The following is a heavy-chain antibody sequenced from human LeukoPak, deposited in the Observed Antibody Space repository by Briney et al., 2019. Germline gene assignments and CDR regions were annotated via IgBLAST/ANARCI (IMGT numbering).Heavy chain of an antibody. J-gene: IGHJ5*02. CDR3: ARDGSPAAGYCTNGVCSAHNWFDP. D-gene: IGHD2-8*01. CDR2: IYYSGST. V-gene: IGHV4-39*07. CDR1: GGSISSSSYY. Sequence: SETLSLTCTVSGGSISSSSYYWGWIRQPPGKGLEWIGSIYYSGSTYYNPSLKSRVTISVDTSKNQFSLKPSSVTAADTAVYYCARDGSPAAGYCTNGVCSAHNWFDPWGQGTLVTVSS.